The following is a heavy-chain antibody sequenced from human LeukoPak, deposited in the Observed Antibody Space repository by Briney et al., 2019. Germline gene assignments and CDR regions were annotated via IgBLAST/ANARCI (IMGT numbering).Heavy chain of an antibody. CDR1: GFTFSSYE. Sequence: GGSLRLSCAASGFTFSSYEMNWVRQAPGKGLEWVSYISSSGSTIYYADSVKGRFTISRDNAKNSLYLQMNSLRAEDTAVYYCARVQSDYDFWSGYYKYLGYWGQGTLVTVSS. J-gene: IGHJ4*02. D-gene: IGHD3-3*01. CDR3: ARVQSDYDFWSGYYKYLGY. CDR2: ISSSGSTI. V-gene: IGHV3-48*03.